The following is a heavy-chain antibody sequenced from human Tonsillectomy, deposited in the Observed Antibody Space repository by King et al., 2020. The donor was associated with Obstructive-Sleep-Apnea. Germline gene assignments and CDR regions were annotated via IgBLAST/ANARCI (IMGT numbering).Heavy chain of an antibody. V-gene: IGHV3-23*04. D-gene: IGHD3-10*01. CDR3: AKDRGLLWFGELPNDAFDI. Sequence: VQLVESGGGLVQPGGSLRLSCAASGFTFSSYAMSWVRQAPGKGLEWVSGTSNSGGTTYYADSVKGRFTISRDNSKNTPYLQMNSLRAEDAAVYYCAKDRGLLWFGELPNDAFDIWGQGTMVTVS. CDR1: GFTFSSYA. J-gene: IGHJ3*02. CDR2: TSNSGGTT.